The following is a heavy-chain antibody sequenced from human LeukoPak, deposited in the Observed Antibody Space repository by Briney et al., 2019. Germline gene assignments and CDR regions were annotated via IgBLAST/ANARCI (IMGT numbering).Heavy chain of an antibody. CDR3: AKTGFSMSYDFWSGRQIYFDS. Sequence: PGGSLRLSCAASGSTFSSYSMNWVRQAPGKGLEWVSSISSSSSYIYYADSVKGRFTISRDNSKNTLFLQMNSLRAEDAAFYYCAKTGFSMSYDFWSGRQIYFDSWGQGTLVTVSS. J-gene: IGHJ4*02. CDR2: ISSSSSYI. V-gene: IGHV3-21*01. D-gene: IGHD3-3*01. CDR1: GSTFSSYS.